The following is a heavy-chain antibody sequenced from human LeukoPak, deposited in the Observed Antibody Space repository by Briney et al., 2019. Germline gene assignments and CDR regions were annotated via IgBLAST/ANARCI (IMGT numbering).Heavy chain of an antibody. J-gene: IGHJ4*02. D-gene: IGHD6-19*01. V-gene: IGHV4-59*08. Sequence: SETLSLTCTVSGGSISSYSWSWIRQPPGKGLEGIGYIYYSGSTNYNPSLKSRVTISVDTSKNQFSLKLSSVTAADTAVYYCARASVAGTAVSFDYWGQGTLVTVSS. CDR2: IYYSGST. CDR3: ARASVAGTAVSFDY. CDR1: GGSISSYS.